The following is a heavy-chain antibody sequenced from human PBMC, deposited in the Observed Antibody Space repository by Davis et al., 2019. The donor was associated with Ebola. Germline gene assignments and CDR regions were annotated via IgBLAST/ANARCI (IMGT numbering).Heavy chain of an antibody. Sequence: SETLSLTCAVSGDSISSSNWWSWVRQPPGKGLEWIGEISQSGSTNYNPSLKSRVTISVDTSKNQFSLKLSSVTAADTAVYYCARGGYSYGFDYWGQGTLVTVSS. V-gene: IGHV4-4*02. CDR3: ARGGYSYGFDY. CDR1: GDSISSSNW. D-gene: IGHD5-18*01. J-gene: IGHJ4*02. CDR2: ISQSGST.